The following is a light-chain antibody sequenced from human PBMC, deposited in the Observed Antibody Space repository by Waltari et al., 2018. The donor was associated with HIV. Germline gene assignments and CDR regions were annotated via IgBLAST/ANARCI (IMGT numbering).Light chain of an antibody. Sequence: QSVLTQPPSASGTAGQRVTISCSGTSSNIGSNTVNWYQQLPGTAPKLLIYHNSKRPSGGPDRFAGSKSGTSASLAISGLQSEDEADYYCAAWDDSVNGLVFGGGTKLTV. J-gene: IGLJ3*02. CDR3: AAWDDSVNGLV. CDR2: HNS. V-gene: IGLV1-44*01. CDR1: SSNIGSNT.